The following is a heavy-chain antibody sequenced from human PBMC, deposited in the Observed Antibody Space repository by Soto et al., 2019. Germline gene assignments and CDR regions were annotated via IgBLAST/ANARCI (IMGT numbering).Heavy chain of an antibody. Sequence: QVQLQQWGAGLLKPSETLSLTCAVYGWSFSGYYWSWIRQPPGKGLAWIGEINHSGRTNYNPSLKSRVTISVDTSKNQFSLKLSSVTAADTAVYYCARGDRVWSGYSHVNYYYYMDVWGKGTTVTVS. D-gene: IGHD3-3*01. CDR3: ARGDRVWSGYSHVNYYYYMDV. J-gene: IGHJ6*03. CDR1: GWSFSGYY. V-gene: IGHV4-34*01. CDR2: INHSGRT.